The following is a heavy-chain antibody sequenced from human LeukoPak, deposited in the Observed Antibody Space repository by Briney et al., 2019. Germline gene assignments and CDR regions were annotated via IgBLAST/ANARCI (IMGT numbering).Heavy chain of an antibody. CDR1: GFTFSDYW. J-gene: IGHJ6*04. Sequence: GGSLRLSCAGSGFTFSDYWMSWVRQAPGKGLEWVANMKRDGSEKYYADSVKGRFTISRDNGKNSLYLQMNSLRAEDTAVYYCAELGITMIGGVWGKGTTVTISS. D-gene: IGHD3-10*02. CDR3: AELGITMIGGV. CDR2: MKRDGSEK. V-gene: IGHV3-7*01.